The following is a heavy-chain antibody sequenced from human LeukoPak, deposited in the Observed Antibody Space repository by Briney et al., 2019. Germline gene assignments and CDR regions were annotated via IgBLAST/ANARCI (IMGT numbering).Heavy chain of an antibody. D-gene: IGHD6-13*01. Sequence: PSETLSLTCTVSGGSISSSSYSWGWIRQPPGKGLEWIGSTYYSGSTYYNPSLKSRVTISVDTSKNQFSLKLSSVTAADTAVYYCARRGGSSWPYNWFDPWGQGTLVTVSS. CDR1: GGSISSSSYS. J-gene: IGHJ5*02. CDR2: TYYSGST. CDR3: ARRGGSSWPYNWFDP. V-gene: IGHV4-39*01.